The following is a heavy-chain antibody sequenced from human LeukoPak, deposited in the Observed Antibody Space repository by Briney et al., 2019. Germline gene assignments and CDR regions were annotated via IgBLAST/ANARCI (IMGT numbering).Heavy chain of an antibody. Sequence: ASVKVSCKASGYTFTSYGINWVRQATGQGLEWMGWMNPNSGNTGYAQKFQGRVTMTRNTSISTAYMELSSLRSEDTAVYYCARGRRWLQFRIDYWGQGTLVTVSS. CDR3: ARGRRWLQFRIDY. D-gene: IGHD5-24*01. V-gene: IGHV1-8*02. J-gene: IGHJ4*02. CDR2: MNPNSGNT. CDR1: GYTFTSYG.